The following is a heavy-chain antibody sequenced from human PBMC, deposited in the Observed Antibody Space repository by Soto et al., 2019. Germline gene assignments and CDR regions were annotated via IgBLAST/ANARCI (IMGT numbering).Heavy chain of an antibody. Sequence: SETLSLTCTVSGGSISGYYWSWIRQPPGKGLEWIGYIYYSGSTNYNPSLKSRVTISVDTSKNQFSLKLSSVTAADTAVYYCARIRGLGAFDIWGQGTMVTVSS. J-gene: IGHJ3*02. V-gene: IGHV4-59*01. CDR1: GGSISGYY. CDR2: IYYSGST. CDR3: ARIRGLGAFDI. D-gene: IGHD3-10*01.